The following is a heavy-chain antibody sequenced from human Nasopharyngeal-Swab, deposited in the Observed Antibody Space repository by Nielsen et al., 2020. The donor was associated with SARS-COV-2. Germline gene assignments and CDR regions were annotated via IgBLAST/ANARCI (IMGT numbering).Heavy chain of an antibody. J-gene: IGHJ6*03. V-gene: IGHV4-59*01. CDR3: ARLVPYYYYYMDV. Sequence: SGTLSLTCTVSGGSISSYYWSWIRQPPGKGLEWIGYIYYSGSTNYNPSLKSRVTISVDTSKNQFSLKLSSVTAADTAVYYCARLVPYYYYYMDVWGKGTTVTVSS. CDR1: GGSISSYY. CDR2: IYYSGST. D-gene: IGHD3-10*01.